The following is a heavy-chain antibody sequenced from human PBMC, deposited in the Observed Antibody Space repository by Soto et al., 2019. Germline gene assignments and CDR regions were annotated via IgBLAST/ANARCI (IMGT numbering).Heavy chain of an antibody. Sequence: SETLSLTCTVSGGSISSSSYYWGWIRQPPGKGLEWIGSIYYSGSTYYNPSLKSRVTISVDTSKNQFSLKLSSVTAADTAVYYCARREAMAYYYYGMDVWGQGTTVTSP. J-gene: IGHJ6*02. D-gene: IGHD5-18*01. V-gene: IGHV4-39*01. CDR1: GGSISSSSYY. CDR3: ARREAMAYYYYGMDV. CDR2: IYYSGST.